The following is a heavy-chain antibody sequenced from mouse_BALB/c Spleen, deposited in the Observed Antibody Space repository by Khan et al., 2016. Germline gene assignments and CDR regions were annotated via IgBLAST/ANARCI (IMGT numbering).Heavy chain of an antibody. J-gene: IGHJ2*01. D-gene: IGHD1-1*01. CDR1: GYTFTDYS. Sequence: QIQLVQSGPELKKPGETVKISCKASGYTFTDYSMHWVKQAPGKGLKWMGWINTETGEPTYADDFKGRFAFSLETSASTAYLQINNLKNEDTATYCCAIITTVVEGYWGQGTTLTVSS. CDR2: INTETGEP. V-gene: IGHV9-2-1*01. CDR3: AIITTVVEGY.